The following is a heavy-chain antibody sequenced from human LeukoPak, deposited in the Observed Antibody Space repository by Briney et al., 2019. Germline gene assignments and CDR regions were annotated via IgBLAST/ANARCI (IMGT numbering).Heavy chain of an antibody. CDR1: VYTFTVYY. CDR3: ARQYAQADCSGGSCYYFVY. Sequence: ASVKVSCKASVYTFTVYYMHWVRKAPGQGLEWMGCIYPNSGGTNYAQKFQGSVAMTRDTSIRTAYMELSRLRSDDTAVYYCARQYAQADCSGGSCYYFVYRGQGTLVTVSS. V-gene: IGHV1-2*02. CDR2: IYPNSGGT. D-gene: IGHD2-15*01. J-gene: IGHJ4*02.